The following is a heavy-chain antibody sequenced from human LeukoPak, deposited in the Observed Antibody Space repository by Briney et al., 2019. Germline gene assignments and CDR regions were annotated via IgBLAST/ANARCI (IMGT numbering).Heavy chain of an antibody. V-gene: IGHV3-30*02. D-gene: IGHD3-22*01. CDR2: IWYDGSNK. CDR3: AKDSEGSSGYYFGY. J-gene: IGHJ4*02. Sequence: GGSLRLSCAASGFTFSSYGMHWVRQAPGKGLEWVAVIWYDGSNKYYADSVKGRFTISRDNSKNTLYLQMNSLRAEDTAVYYCAKDSEGSSGYYFGYWGQGTLVTVSS. CDR1: GFTFSSYG.